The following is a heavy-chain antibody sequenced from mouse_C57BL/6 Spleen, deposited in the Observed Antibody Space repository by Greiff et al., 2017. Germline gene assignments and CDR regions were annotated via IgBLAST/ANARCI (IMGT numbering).Heavy chain of an antibody. J-gene: IGHJ4*01. V-gene: IGHV1-18*01. Sequence: SGPELVKPGASVKIPCKASGYTFTDYNMDWVKQSHGKSLEWIGDINPNNGGTIYNQKFKGKATLTVDKSSSTAYMELRSLTSEDTAVYYCARSQAGYYAMDYWGQGTSVTVSS. CDR1: GYTFTDYN. CDR3: ARSQAGYYAMDY. CDR2: INPNNGGT.